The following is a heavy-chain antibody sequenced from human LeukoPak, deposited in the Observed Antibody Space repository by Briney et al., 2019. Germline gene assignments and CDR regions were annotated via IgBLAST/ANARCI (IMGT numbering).Heavy chain of an antibody. Sequence: GGSLRLSCAVSGFTFSSYRMTWVRQAPGKGLEWVASINQDASQTYYVDSVKGRFTISRDNAKNSLFLQMSSLRVEDTAIYYCSRSWLVVAATRPPDYLGQGTLVPRSS. CDR1: GFTFSSYR. D-gene: IGHD6-19*01. J-gene: IGHJ4*02. CDR2: INQDASQT. CDR3: SRSWLVVAATRPPDY. V-gene: IGHV3-7*01.